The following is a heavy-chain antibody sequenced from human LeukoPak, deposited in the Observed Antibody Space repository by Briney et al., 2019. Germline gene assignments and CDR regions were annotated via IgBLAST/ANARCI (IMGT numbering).Heavy chain of an antibody. Sequence: GESLKISCKRSGYSFTSYWIGWAGQMPGKGLEWMGIIYPGDSDTRYSPSFQGQVTISADKSISTAYRQWSSLKASDTAMYYCARAVPYYFDYWGQGTLVTVSS. CDR1: GYSFTSYW. V-gene: IGHV5-51*01. D-gene: IGHD1-1*01. CDR3: ARAVPYYFDY. CDR2: IYPGDSDT. J-gene: IGHJ4*02.